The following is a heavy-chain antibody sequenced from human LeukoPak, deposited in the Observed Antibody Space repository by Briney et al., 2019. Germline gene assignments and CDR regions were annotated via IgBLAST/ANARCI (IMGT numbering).Heavy chain of an antibody. V-gene: IGHV3-23*01. D-gene: IGHD4-17*01. CDR3: AKDSTDYGDFDS. CDR2: ISGSGGST. CDR1: GFTFTNHD. Sequence: PGESLRLSCAASGFTFTNHDMSWVRQAPGQGLEWVAGISGSGGSTYYADSVKGHFTVSRDNSKNTLFLQMNSLRAEDTAVYYCAKDSTDYGDFDSWGQGTLVTVS. J-gene: IGHJ4*02.